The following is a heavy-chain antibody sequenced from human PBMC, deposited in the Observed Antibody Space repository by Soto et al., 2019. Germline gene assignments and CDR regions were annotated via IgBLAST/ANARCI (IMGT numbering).Heavy chain of an antibody. V-gene: IGHV3-23*01. Sequence: GGSLRLSCAASGFTFSSYAMSWVRQAPGKGLEWVSAISGSGGSTYYADPVKGRFTISRDNSKNTLYLQMNSLRAEDTAVYYCAKDFSFGELLRYFDYWGQGTLVTVSS. CDR3: AKDFSFGELLRYFDY. CDR2: ISGSGGST. J-gene: IGHJ4*02. D-gene: IGHD3-10*01. CDR1: GFTFSSYA.